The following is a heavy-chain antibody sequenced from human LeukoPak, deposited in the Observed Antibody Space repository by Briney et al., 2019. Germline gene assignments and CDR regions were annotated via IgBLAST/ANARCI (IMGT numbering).Heavy chain of an antibody. CDR3: ASLDTAMVPLDY. J-gene: IGHJ4*02. V-gene: IGHV3-21*01. CDR1: GSTFSSYE. Sequence: GGSLRLSCAASGSTFSSYEMNWVRQAPGKGLEWVSSISSSSSYIYYADSVKGRFTISRDNAKNSLYLQMNSLRAEDTAVYYCASLDTAMVPLDYWGQGTLVTVSS. CDR2: ISSSSSYI. D-gene: IGHD5-18*01.